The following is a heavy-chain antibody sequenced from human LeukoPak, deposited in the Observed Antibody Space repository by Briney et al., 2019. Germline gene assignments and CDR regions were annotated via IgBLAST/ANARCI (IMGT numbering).Heavy chain of an antibody. CDR3: ARAQYSQLAPFDY. CDR2: INHSGST. J-gene: IGHJ4*02. CDR1: GGSFSGYY. Sequence: PSETLSLTCAVYGGSFSGYYWSRIRQPPGKGLEWIGEINHSGSTYYNPSLKSRVTISVDTSKNQFSLKLRSVTAADTAVYYCARAQYSQLAPFDYWGQGTLVTVSS. V-gene: IGHV4-34*01. D-gene: IGHD6-13*01.